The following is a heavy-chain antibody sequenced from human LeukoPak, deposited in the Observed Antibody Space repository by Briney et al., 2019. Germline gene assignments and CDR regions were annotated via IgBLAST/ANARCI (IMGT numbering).Heavy chain of an antibody. V-gene: IGHV3-64D*06. CDR3: VPKGTEGY. CDR1: GSTFSSYA. CDR2: ISPDGSNT. J-gene: IGHJ4*02. Sequence: GGSLRLSCSASGSTFSSYAMHWVRQAPGKGLEYVSAISPDGSNTYYADSVKGRFSISRDNSKNTLYLQMSSLRPEDTAVYYCVPKGTEGYWGQGTLVTVSS.